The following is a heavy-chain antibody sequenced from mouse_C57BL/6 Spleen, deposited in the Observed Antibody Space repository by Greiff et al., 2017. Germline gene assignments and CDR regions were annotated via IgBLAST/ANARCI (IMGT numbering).Heavy chain of an antibody. CDR1: GYTFTSYG. CDR2: IYPRSGNT. V-gene: IGHV1-81*01. J-gene: IGHJ2*01. CDR3: ARYSYSNYPYYFDY. D-gene: IGHD2-5*01. Sequence: QVQLQQSGAELARPGASVKLSCKASGYTFTSYGISWVKQRTGQGLEWIGEIYPRSGNTYYNEKFKGKATLTADKSSSTAYMELRSLTSEDSAVYFCARYSYSNYPYYFDYWGQGTTLTVSS.